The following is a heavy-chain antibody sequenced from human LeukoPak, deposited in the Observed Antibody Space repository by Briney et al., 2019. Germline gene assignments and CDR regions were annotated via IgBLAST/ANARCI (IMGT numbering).Heavy chain of an antibody. CDR3: ARDSRLWSVDY. V-gene: IGHV1-46*01. Sequence: ASVKVSCKTSGYTFTSYKMHWVRQAPGQGLEWMGIINPSDESTSYAQNFQGRVAMTRDTSTSTVYMELSSLGADDTAVYYCARDSRLWSVDYWGQGTLVTVSS. CDR1: GYTFTSYK. CDR2: INPSDEST. D-gene: IGHD2-8*02. J-gene: IGHJ4*02.